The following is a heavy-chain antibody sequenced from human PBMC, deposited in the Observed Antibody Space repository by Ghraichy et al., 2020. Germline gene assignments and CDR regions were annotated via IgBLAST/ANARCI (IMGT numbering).Heavy chain of an antibody. D-gene: IGHD3-3*01. CDR1: GGSIGSGGYY. V-gene: IGHV4-31*03. J-gene: IGHJ4*02. CDR2: IYYIGST. Sequence: SQTLSLTYTVSGGSIGSGGYYWSWIRQHPGKALEWIGYIYYIGSTYYNPSLKSRVTISVNTSKNQFTLNLTSVTAADTAVYYCARGDFWPYYFNDWGQGTLVTVSS. CDR3: ARGDFWPYYFND.